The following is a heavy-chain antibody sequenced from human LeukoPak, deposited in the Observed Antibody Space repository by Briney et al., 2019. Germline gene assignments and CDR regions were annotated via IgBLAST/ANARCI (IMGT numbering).Heavy chain of an antibody. J-gene: IGHJ4*02. CDR2: IIPIFGTA. D-gene: IGHD5-18*01. CDR1: GGTFSSYA. V-gene: IGHV1-69*13. Sequence: SVKVSCKASGGTFSSYAISWVRQAPGQGLEWMGGIIPIFGTANYAQKFQGRVTITADESTSTAYMELSSLRSEDTAVYYCARDRGYSYSRVPNFDYWGQGTLVTVSS. CDR3: ARDRGYSYSRVPNFDY.